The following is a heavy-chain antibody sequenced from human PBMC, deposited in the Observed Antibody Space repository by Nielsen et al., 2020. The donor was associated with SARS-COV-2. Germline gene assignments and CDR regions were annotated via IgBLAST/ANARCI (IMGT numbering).Heavy chain of an antibody. D-gene: IGHD5-18*01. CDR2: ISGSGGST. J-gene: IGHJ6*02. V-gene: IGHV3-23*01. Sequence: WIRQPPGKGLEWVSAISGSGGSTYYADSVKGRFTISRDNSKNTLYLQMNSLRAEDTAVYYCAKEVRDTATSYYYYYGIDFWGQGTTVTVSS. CDR3: AKEVRDTATSYYYYYGIDF.